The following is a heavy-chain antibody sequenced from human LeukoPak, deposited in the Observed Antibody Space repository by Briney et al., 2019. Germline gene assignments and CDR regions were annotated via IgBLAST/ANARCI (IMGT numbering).Heavy chain of an antibody. V-gene: IGHV3-9*01. CDR2: ISWNSGSI. J-gene: IGHJ4*02. D-gene: IGHD6-19*01. CDR3: ATLISGWSLY. Sequence: SGSTFDDYAMFWVRPVPGRGLEWVSGISWNSGSIGYADSVRGRFTISRDNAKNTLYLQMNSLRAEYTAVYYCATLISGWSLYWGQGTLVTVSS. CDR1: GSTFDDYA.